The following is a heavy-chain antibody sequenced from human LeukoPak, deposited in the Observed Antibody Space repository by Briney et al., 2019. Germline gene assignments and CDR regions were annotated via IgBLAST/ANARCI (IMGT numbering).Heavy chain of an antibody. J-gene: IGHJ4*02. CDR1: GFTFSSYA. V-gene: IGHV3-23*01. Sequence: PGGSLRLSCAASGFTFSSYAMSWVRQAPGKGLEWVSAISGSGGSTYYADSVKGRFTISRDNSKNTLYLQMNSLKAEDTAVYYCAREAVRGDTATLRGAMGYWGQGTLVTVSS. D-gene: IGHD5-18*01. CDR2: ISGSGGST. CDR3: AREAVRGDTATLRGAMGY.